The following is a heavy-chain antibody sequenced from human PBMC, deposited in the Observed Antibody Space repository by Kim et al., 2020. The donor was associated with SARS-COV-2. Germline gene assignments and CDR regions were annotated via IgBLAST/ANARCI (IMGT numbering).Heavy chain of an antibody. CDR2: INHSGST. CDR1: GGSVSGYY. J-gene: IGHJ4*02. D-gene: IGHD3-10*01. V-gene: IGHV4-34*01. CDR3: ARGGWFGAYYDY. Sequence: SETLSLTCAVYGGSVSGYYWSWIRQPPGKGLEWIGEINHSGSTNYNPSLKSRVTISVDTSKNHLSLKLSSVTAADTAVYYCARGGWFGAYYDYWGQGTLVTVSS.